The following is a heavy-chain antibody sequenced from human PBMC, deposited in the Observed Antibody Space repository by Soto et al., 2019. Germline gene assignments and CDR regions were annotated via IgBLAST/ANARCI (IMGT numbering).Heavy chain of an antibody. J-gene: IGHJ3*02. V-gene: IGHV3-33*01. CDR3: ARCRMEYSSSLAFDI. D-gene: IGHD6-6*01. CDR1: GFTFSSYG. CDR2: IWYDGSNK. Sequence: QVQLVESGGGVVQPGTSLRLSCAASGFTFSSYGMHWVRQAPGKGLEWVTVIWYDGSNKYYADSVKGRFIISRDNSKNTLYLQMNSLRAEDTAVYYCARCRMEYSSSLAFDIWGQGTMVTVSS.